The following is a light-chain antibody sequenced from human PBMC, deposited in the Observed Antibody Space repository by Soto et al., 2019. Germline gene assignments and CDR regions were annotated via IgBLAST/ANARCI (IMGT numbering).Light chain of an antibody. CDR1: ETSKTY. J-gene: IGKJ1*01. CDR3: QLSFSTPWP. Sequence: IQISKSPSSLSASVGVRITITCLASETSKTYVNWCQLKPGKAPKLLIYAASSLRSGVPSRFSGSGSGTEFTLTIISLQPEDFATYHCQLSFSTPWPFGQGTKVDTK. CDR2: AAS. V-gene: IGKV1-39*01.